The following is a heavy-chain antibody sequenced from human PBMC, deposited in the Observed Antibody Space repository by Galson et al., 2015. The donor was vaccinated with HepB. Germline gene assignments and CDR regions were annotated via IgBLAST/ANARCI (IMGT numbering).Heavy chain of an antibody. CDR2: INPNNGGT. D-gene: IGHD2-8*01. J-gene: IGHJ4*02. CDR3: ARDLGVLMVYAISD. CDR1: GYTFIDQY. Sequence: SVKVSCKASGYTFIDQYIHWVRQAPGQGLEWMGWINPNNGGTNYAQKFQGRVTMTRDTSISTVYMELSRLRSDDTAVYYCARDLGVLMVYAISDWGQGTLVTVSS. V-gene: IGHV1-2*02.